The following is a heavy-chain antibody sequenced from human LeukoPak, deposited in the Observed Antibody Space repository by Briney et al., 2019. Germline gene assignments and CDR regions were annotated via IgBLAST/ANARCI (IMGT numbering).Heavy chain of an antibody. CDR1: GYSFTTYW. J-gene: IGHJ4*02. CDR2: FYPGDSDT. Sequence: GESLKISCKASGYSFTTYWIGWVRQMPGKGLEWMGMFYPGDSDTRKSPSFQGQVTPSADKSITTAYLQWSSLKASDTAMYYCARGPRGGNWNEALDYWGQGTLVTVSS. V-gene: IGHV5-51*01. D-gene: IGHD1-1*01. CDR3: ARGPRGGNWNEALDY.